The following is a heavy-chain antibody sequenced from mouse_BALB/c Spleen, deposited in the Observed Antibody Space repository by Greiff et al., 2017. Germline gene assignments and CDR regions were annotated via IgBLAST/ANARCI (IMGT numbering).Heavy chain of an antibody. CDR1: GYTFTSYV. Sequence: VQLQQSGPELVKPGASVKMSCKASGYTFTSYVMHWVKQKPGQGLEWIGYINPYNDGTKYNEKFKGKATLTSDKSSSTAYMGLSSLTSEDSAVYYCARDYGSSYYAMDYWGQGTSVTVSS. CDR2: INPYNDGT. V-gene: IGHV1-14*01. CDR3: ARDYGSSYYAMDY. D-gene: IGHD1-1*01. J-gene: IGHJ4*01.